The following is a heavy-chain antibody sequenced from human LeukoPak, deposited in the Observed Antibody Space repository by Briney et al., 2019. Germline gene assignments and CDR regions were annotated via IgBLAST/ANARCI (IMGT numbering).Heavy chain of an antibody. CDR1: GFTFGSYS. Sequence: PGGSLRLACAVSGFTFGSYSMKWVRQAPGEGLEWVSFVSTSGSYIYYADSVKGRFTISRDNAKNSLYLQMNSLRAEDTAVYYCASQTPRRLPIAVADYFDYWGQGTLVTVSS. D-gene: IGHD6-19*01. CDR3: ASQTPRRLPIAVADYFDY. V-gene: IGHV3-21*01. CDR2: VSTSGSYI. J-gene: IGHJ4*02.